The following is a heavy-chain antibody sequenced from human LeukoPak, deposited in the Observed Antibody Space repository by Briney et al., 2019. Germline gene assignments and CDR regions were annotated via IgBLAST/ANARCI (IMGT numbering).Heavy chain of an antibody. CDR2: IRSKAYGGTT. CDR3: TRDSDMEVLLWSHFNY. D-gene: IGHD3-10*01. J-gene: IGHJ4*02. Sequence: PGRSLRLSCTASGFTFGDYAMSWVRQAPGKGLEWVGFIRSKAYGGTTEYAASVKGRFTISRDDSKSIAYLQMNSLKTEDTAVYYCTRDSDMEVLLWSHFNYWGQGTLVTVSS. V-gene: IGHV3-49*04. CDR1: GFTFGDYA.